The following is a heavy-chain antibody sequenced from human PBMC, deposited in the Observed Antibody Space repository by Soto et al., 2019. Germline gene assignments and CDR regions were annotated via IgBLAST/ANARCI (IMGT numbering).Heavy chain of an antibody. D-gene: IGHD6-6*01. CDR2: IIPIFGTA. V-gene: IGHV1-69*12. Sequence: QVQLVQSGAEVKKPGSSVKVSCKASGGTFSSYAISWVRQAPGQGLEWMGGIIPIFGTANYAQKFQGSVTITADDSTSTAYMELSSLRSEDTAVYYCAVDEKGGHLVHYYGMDVWGQGTTVTVSS. J-gene: IGHJ6*02. CDR1: GGTFSSYA. CDR3: AVDEKGGHLVHYYGMDV.